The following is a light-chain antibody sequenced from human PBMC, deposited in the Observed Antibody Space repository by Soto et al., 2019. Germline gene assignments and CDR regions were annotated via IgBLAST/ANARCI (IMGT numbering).Light chain of an antibody. CDR2: WAS. CDR1: QNILYSSNNKNY. Sequence: DIVMTQSPDSLAVSLGERATINCKSSQNILYSSNNKNYLACYQQKPGQTPKLLIYWASTRDSGVPDRFSGSGSGTDFTLPISSLQAEDVAVYYCQQYYSTLPITFGQGTRLEIK. J-gene: IGKJ5*01. V-gene: IGKV4-1*01. CDR3: QQYYSTLPIT.